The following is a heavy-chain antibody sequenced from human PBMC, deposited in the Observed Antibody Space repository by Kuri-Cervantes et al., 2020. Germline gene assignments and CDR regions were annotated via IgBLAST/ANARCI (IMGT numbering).Heavy chain of an antibody. V-gene: IGHV1-2*02. CDR3: ATTKEYYYDTSGPDAFDI. CDR1: GYTFTGYY. J-gene: IGHJ3*02. D-gene: IGHD3-22*01. Sequence: ASVKVSCKASGYTFTGYYIHWVRQAPGQGLEWMGWIHPNSGGTNYAQNFKGRVTMTTDTSISTAYMELSRLRSDDTAVYYCATTKEYYYDTSGPDAFDIWGQGTMVTVSS. CDR2: IHPNSGGT.